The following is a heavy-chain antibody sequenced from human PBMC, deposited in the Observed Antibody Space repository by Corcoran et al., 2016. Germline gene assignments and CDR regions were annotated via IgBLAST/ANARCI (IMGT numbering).Heavy chain of an antibody. J-gene: IGHJ3*02. V-gene: IGHV3-53*01. Sequence: VQVVESGGGLIQPGGSLRLSCAASGFTVSRSYMNWVRQAPGKGLEWVSIVFSGGETYYADSVKGRVTISRDDSKNTLYLQMNNLGVEDTAVYSCARGNQAFGAFDIWGQGTMVTVSS. CDR2: VFSGGET. CDR1: GFTVSRSY. CDR3: ARGNQAFGAFDI. D-gene: IGHD3-10*01.